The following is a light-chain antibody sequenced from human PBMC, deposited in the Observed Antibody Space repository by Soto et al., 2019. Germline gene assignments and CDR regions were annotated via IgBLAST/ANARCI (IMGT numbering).Light chain of an antibody. V-gene: IGKV3-15*01. CDR2: GAS. Sequence: EIGMTQSPATLSVSPGERATLSCRASQSVSSNLAWYQQKPGQAPRLLIYGASTRATGIPARFSGSGSWTEFTLTISSLQSEDFAVYYCQQYNNWPPLTFGGGTKVGIK. CDR3: QQYNNWPPLT. CDR1: QSVSSN. J-gene: IGKJ4*01.